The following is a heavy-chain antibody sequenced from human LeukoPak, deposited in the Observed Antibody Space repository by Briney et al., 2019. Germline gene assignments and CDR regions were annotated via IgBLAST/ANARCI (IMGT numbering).Heavy chain of an antibody. V-gene: IGHV4-4*02. Sequence: SETLSLTCAVSGGSISSSNWWSWVRQPPGKGLEWIGEIYHSGSTNYNPSLKSRVTISVDTSKNQFSLKLSSVTAADTAVYYCARGYGSGSYTDYWGQGTLVTVSS. J-gene: IGHJ4*02. CDR1: GGSISSSNW. CDR2: IYHSGST. CDR3: ARGYGSGSYTDY. D-gene: IGHD3-10*01.